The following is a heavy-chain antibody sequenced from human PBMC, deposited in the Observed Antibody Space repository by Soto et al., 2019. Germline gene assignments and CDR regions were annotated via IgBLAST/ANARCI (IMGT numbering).Heavy chain of an antibody. V-gene: IGHV4-39*01. CDR2: IYYSGIT. Sequence: PSETLSLTCPVSDDSTSSNSLHWDCVRQHPGKGLERIGTIYYSGITDYNPSLKRRITLSVDTSKNQFSLKLTSVTAADTAVYYCACIFAGGYSYGCYYYGMDVWGQGTTGTVSS. J-gene: IGHJ6*02. CDR3: ACIFAGGYSYGCYYYGMDV. D-gene: IGHD5-18*01. CDR1: DDSTSSNSLH.